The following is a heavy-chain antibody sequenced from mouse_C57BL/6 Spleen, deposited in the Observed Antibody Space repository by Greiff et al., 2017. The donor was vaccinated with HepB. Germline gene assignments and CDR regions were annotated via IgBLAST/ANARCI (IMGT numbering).Heavy chain of an antibody. J-gene: IGHJ1*03. CDR3: ARGYYGSSYDWYFDV. Sequence: VQLQQSGAELVKPGASVKMSCKASGYTFTTYPIAWMKQTHGKSLEWIGNFHPYNDDTKYNEKLKGKATLTVEQTSSTVYLEISRLTSDDSAVYYGARGYYGSSYDWYFDVWGTGTTVTVSS. CDR2: FHPYNDDT. V-gene: IGHV1-47*01. CDR1: GYTFTTYP. D-gene: IGHD1-1*01.